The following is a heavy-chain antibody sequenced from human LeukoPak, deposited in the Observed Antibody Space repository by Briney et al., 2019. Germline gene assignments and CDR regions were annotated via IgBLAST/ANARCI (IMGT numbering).Heavy chain of an antibody. CDR1: GGPISSYY. J-gene: IGHJ4*02. CDR2: MYYRGNT. D-gene: IGHD6-13*01. Sequence: SETLSLTCTVSGGPISSYYWSWIRQPPGKGLEWIGYMYYRGNTNYDPSLKSRVTISIDTPNNQFSLKLSSVTVADTAVYYCATGVHGIAAAGDYYFDYWGQGTLVTVSS. CDR3: ATGVHGIAAAGDYYFDY. V-gene: IGHV4-59*01.